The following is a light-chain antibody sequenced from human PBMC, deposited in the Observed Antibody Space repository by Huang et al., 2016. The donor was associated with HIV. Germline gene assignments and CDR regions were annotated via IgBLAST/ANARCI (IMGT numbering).Light chain of an antibody. CDR1: QSVSIM. Sequence: EIEMTQSPATLSVSPGERATLSCRASQSVSIMLACYQQKPGQAPRLLIYDASTRATGIPARFSGSRSGADFTLTISSLQSEDFAVYYCQQYNTWPYTFGQGTKLEIK. CDR3: QQYNTWPYT. V-gene: IGKV3-15*01. CDR2: DAS. J-gene: IGKJ2*01.